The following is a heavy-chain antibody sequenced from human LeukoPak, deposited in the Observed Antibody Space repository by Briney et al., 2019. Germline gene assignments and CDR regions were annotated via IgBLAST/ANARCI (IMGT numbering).Heavy chain of an antibody. CDR2: ISGSGGST. Sequence: GGSLRLSCAASGFTFSSYWMNWARQAPGKGLEWVSAISGSGGSTYYADSVKGRFTISRDNFKNTLYLQMNSLRAEDTAVYYCAKTQRYSSRPYDYWGQGTLVTVSS. D-gene: IGHD6-19*01. J-gene: IGHJ4*02. CDR1: GFTFSSYW. CDR3: AKTQRYSSRPYDY. V-gene: IGHV3-23*01.